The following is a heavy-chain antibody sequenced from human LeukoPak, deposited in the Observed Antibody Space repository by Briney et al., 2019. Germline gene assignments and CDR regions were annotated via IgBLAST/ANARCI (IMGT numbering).Heavy chain of an antibody. V-gene: IGHV4-59*08. J-gene: IGHJ4*02. CDR2: IYYSGNT. CDR3: AKPDVHYDFWSGYYTGLGTPTDY. CDR1: GGSISSYY. Sequence: SETLSLTCTVSGGSISSYYWSWIRQPPGKGLEWIGYIYYSGNTNYNPSLKSRVSISLDTSKNQFSLKLSSVTAADTAVYYCAKPDVHYDFWSGYYTGLGTPTDYWGQGTLVTVSS. D-gene: IGHD3-3*01.